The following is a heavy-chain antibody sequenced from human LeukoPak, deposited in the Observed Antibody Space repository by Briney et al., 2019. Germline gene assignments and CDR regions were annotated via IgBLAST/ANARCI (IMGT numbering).Heavy chain of an antibody. J-gene: IGHJ6*02. Sequence: GGSLRLSCAASGFTFSNAWMSWVRQAPGRGVEWVGRIKSKTDGGTTDYAAPVKGRFTISRDDSKNTLYLQMNSLKTEDTAVYYCTTESYDFWSGGDYYYGMDVWGQGTTVTVSS. CDR3: TTESYDFWSGGDYYYGMDV. CDR1: GFTFSNAW. CDR2: IKSKTDGGTT. D-gene: IGHD3-3*01. V-gene: IGHV3-15*01.